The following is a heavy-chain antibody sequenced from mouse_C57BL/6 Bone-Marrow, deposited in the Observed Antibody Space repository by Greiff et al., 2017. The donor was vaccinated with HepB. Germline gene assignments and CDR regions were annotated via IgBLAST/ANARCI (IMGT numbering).Heavy chain of an antibody. J-gene: IGHJ2*01. CDR2: IYPGSGST. D-gene: IGHD1-1*01. V-gene: IGHV1-55*01. CDR1: GYTFTSYW. Sequence: QVQLQQPGAELVKPGASVKMSCKASGYTFTSYWITWVKQRPGQGLEWIGDIYPGSGSTNYNEKFKSRATLTVDPSSSTAYMQLSSLTSEDSAVYYCARRGITTVPPDYWGQGTTLTVSS. CDR3: ARRGITTVPPDY.